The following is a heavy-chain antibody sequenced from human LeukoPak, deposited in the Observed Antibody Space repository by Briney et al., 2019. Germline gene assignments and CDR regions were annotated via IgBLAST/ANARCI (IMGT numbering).Heavy chain of an antibody. CDR3: AKDREGTTFDN. J-gene: IGHJ4*02. D-gene: IGHD1-7*01. Sequence: GGSVTLFCAASGFTYSNYDMQWVRQAPGKGLEWVAVISYDGSNKYYADSVKGRFTISRDNSKNTVYLQMNSLRAEDTAVYYCAKDREGTTFDNWGQGTLVTVSS. CDR1: GFTYSNYD. V-gene: IGHV3-30*18. CDR2: ISYDGSNK.